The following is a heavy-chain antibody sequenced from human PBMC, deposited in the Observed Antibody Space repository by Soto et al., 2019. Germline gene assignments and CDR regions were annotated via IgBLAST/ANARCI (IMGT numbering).Heavy chain of an antibody. CDR2: IYPNGNT. V-gene: IGHV4-4*07. D-gene: IGHD2-21*02. Sequence: SETLSLTCTVSGGSMNSYFWSWIRQSAGKGLEWVGRIYPNGNTNFNPSLRRRISMSVDTSKNQFSLKLTSMTAADTAVYFCARVNHGDFLDYWGQGTQVTVSS. CDR1: GGSMNSYF. J-gene: IGHJ4*02. CDR3: ARVNHGDFLDY.